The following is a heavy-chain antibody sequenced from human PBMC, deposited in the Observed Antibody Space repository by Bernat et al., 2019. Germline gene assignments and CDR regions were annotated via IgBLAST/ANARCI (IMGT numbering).Heavy chain of an antibody. D-gene: IGHD3-22*01. CDR2: IYYSGST. V-gene: IGHV4-39*01. J-gene: IGHJ4*02. CDR3: ARHGGYYDSSGYNATGVVYFDY. Sequence: QLQLQESGPGLVKPSETLSLTCTVSGGSISSSSYYWGWIRQPPGKGLEWIGSIYYSGSTYYNPSLKSRVTISVDTSKNQFSLTLSSVTAADTAVYYCARHGGYYDSSGYNATGVVYFDYWGQGTMVTVSS. CDR1: GGSISSSSYY.